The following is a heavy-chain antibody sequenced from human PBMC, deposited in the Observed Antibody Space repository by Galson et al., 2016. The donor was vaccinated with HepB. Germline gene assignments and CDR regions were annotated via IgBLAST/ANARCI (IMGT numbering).Heavy chain of an antibody. J-gene: IGHJ4*02. V-gene: IGHV3-15*01. D-gene: IGHD2-15*01. CDR2: IKNKADGATT. CDR1: GFTFSNAW. Sequence: SLRLSCAASGFTFSNAWMTWVRQAPGKGLEWVGRIKNKADGATTDYAAPVKGRFTISRDDSKNTLYVQMISLKTEDTAVYYCTTAGVEYCSDTTCKHFDHGGQGNLVSVS. CDR3: TTAGVEYCSDTTCKHFDH.